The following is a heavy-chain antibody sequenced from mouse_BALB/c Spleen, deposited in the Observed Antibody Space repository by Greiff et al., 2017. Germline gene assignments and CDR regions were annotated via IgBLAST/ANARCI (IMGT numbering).Heavy chain of an antibody. Sequence: VQLQQSGAELAKPGASVKMSCKASGYTFTSYWMHWVKQRPGQGLEWIGYINPSTGYTEYNQKFKDKATLTADKSSGTAYMQLSSLTSEDSAVYYCERSYGYDDYGGQGTTLTVSS. J-gene: IGHJ2*01. CDR1: GYTFTSYW. D-gene: IGHD2-2*01. CDR3: ERSYGYDDY. CDR2: INPSTGYT. V-gene: IGHV1-7*01.